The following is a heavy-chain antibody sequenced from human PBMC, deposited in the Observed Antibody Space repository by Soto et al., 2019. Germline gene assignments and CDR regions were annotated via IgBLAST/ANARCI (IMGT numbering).Heavy chain of an antibody. CDR2: INPLPTSGST. J-gene: IGHJ4*02. CDR1: GYIFTNYY. CDR3: ARDLAAAAY. V-gene: IGHV1-46*01. Sequence: ASVNVSCKASGYIFTNYYIHWVRQAPGQGLEWMAIINPLPTSGSTNYAQKFQGRVTVARDTSTSTVYLELSSLRSDDTAVYYCARDLAAAAYWGQGTLVTSPQ. D-gene: IGHD6-13*01.